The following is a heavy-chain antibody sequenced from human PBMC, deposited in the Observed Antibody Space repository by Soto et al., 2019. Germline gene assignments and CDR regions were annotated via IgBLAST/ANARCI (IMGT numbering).Heavy chain of an antibody. D-gene: IGHD3-22*01. J-gene: IGHJ4*02. CDR2: VYWNDER. CDR3: AHYDSSGYFSHFDS. V-gene: IGHV2-5*01. Sequence: TWWASGPTLVNPTQTLTLTCTFSGFSLTTTGVGVGWIRHAPGKALEWLAMVYWNDERRYSPSLKSRLTITQDTSKNQVVLTMTYMDPVDTATYFCAHYDSSGYFSHFDSWGQGTLVTVSS. CDR1: GFSLTTTGVG.